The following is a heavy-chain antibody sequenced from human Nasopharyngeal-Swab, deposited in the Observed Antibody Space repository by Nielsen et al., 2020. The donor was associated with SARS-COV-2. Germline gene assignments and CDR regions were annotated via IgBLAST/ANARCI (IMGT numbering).Heavy chain of an antibody. J-gene: IGHJ4*02. CDR2: IYYSGST. D-gene: IGHD1-26*01. V-gene: IGHV4-59*01. CDR3: ARPYSGSYYGAFDY. CDR1: GGSISSYY. Sequence: SETLSLTCTVSGGSISSYYWSWIRQPPGKGLEWIGYIYYSGSTNYNPSLKSRVTISVDTSKNQFSLKLSSVTAADTAVYYCARPYSGSYYGAFDYWGQGTLVTVSS.